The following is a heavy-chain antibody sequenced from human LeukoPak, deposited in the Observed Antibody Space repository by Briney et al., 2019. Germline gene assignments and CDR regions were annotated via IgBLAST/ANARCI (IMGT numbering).Heavy chain of an antibody. J-gene: IGHJ4*02. V-gene: IGHV3-23*01. D-gene: IGHD3-22*01. CDR1: GFTFSGYA. CDR2: ISGSGDYT. Sequence: GGSLRLSCAASGFTFSGYAMNWVRQAPGKGLEWVSTISGSGDYTYYADSVKSRFTISRDNSKNTMYLQMNSLRAEDTAVYYCAKASYYSDSRGLPNFDSWGQGTLVTVSS. CDR3: AKASYYSDSRGLPNFDS.